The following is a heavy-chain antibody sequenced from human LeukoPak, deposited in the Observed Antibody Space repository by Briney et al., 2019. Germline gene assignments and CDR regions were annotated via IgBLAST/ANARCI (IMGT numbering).Heavy chain of an antibody. J-gene: IGHJ4*02. CDR1: GFTFSSYA. CDR2: ISGSGGST. Sequence: PGGSLRLSCAASGFTFSSYAMSWVRQAPGKGLEWVSAISGSGGSTYYADSVKGRFTISRDNSKNTLYLQMNSLRAEDTAVYYCAKGGSSSSGLGFCDYWGQGTLVTVPS. D-gene: IGHD6-6*01. V-gene: IGHV3-23*01. CDR3: AKGGSSSSGLGFCDY.